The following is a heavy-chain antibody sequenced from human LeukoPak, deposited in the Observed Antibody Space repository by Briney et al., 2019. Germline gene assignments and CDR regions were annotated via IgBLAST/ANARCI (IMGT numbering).Heavy chain of an antibody. V-gene: IGHV1-2*02. CDR3: ARDPIAVAGTAPDY. Sequence: ASVKVSCKASGYTFTGYYMHWVRQAPGQGLEWMGWINPNSGGTNYAQKFQGRVTMTRDTSISTAYMELSRLRSDDTAVYYCARDPIAVAGTAPDYRGQGTLVTVSS. J-gene: IGHJ4*02. CDR2: INPNSGGT. D-gene: IGHD6-19*01. CDR1: GYTFTGYY.